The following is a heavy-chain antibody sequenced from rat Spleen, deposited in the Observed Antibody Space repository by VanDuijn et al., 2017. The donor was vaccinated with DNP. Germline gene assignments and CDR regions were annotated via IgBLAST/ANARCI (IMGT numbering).Heavy chain of an antibody. V-gene: IGHV5-46*01. CDR3: AREQHYHFDY. Sequence: EVQLVESGGGLVQPGRSLKLSCAASGFTFSSFPMAWVRQAPTRGLEWVAGISSSGGGSYYRDSVKGRFTISRDNAESSLYLQLGSLKSEDTATYYCAREQHYHFDYWGQGVMVTVSS. CDR2: ISSSGGGS. D-gene: IGHD1-4*01. CDR1: GFTFSSFP. J-gene: IGHJ2*01.